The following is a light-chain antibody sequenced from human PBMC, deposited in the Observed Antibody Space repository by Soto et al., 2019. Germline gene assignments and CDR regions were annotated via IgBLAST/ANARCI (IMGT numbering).Light chain of an antibody. CDR1: QSVISSY. J-gene: IGKJ3*01. CDR2: GAS. Sequence: EIVLTQSPGTLALSPGERATLSCRPSQSVISSYLAWYQQKPGQAPRLLIYGASSRATVIPDRYSGSGSGTDFTITISRLEPDDFSVYYCQHYGSSPPFTVGPGTTVDIK. V-gene: IGKV3-20*01. CDR3: QHYGSSPPFT.